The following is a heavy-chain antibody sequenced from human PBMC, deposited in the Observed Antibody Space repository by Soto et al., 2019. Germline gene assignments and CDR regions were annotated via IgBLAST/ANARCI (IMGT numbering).Heavy chain of an antibody. V-gene: IGHV1-3*01. D-gene: IGHD3-3*01. Sequence: ASVKVSCKASGYTFTSYAMHWVRQAPGQRLEWMGWINAGNGNTKYSQKFQGRVTITRDTSASTAYMELSSLRSEDTAVYYCARSPPPAGCYDFWSGSFDPWGQGTLVTVSS. J-gene: IGHJ5*02. CDR3: ARSPPPAGCYDFWSGSFDP. CDR2: INAGNGNT. CDR1: GYTFTSYA.